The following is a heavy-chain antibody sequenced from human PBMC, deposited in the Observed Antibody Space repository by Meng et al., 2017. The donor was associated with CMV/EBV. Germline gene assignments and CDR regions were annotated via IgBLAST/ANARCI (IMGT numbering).Heavy chain of an antibody. Sequence: GESLKISCAASGFTFSNAWMSWVRQAPGKGLEWVGRIKSKTDGGTTDYAAPVKGRFTISRDDSKNTLYLQMNSLKTEDTAVYYCTRGDTVGPFDYWGQGTLVTSPQ. D-gene: IGHD2-2*02. CDR1: GFTFSNAW. CDR3: TRGDTVGPFDY. V-gene: IGHV3-15*01. CDR2: IKSKTDGGTT. J-gene: IGHJ4*02.